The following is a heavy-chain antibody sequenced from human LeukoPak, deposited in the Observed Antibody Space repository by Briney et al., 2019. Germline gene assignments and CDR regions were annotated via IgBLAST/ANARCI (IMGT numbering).Heavy chain of an antibody. CDR2: INPNSGGT. D-gene: IGHD2-15*01. CDR1: GYTFTGYY. J-gene: IGHJ4*02. CDR3: ARGGGIVVVVAATLT. Sequence: GASVKVSCKASGYTFTGYYMHWVRQAPGQGLERMGWINPNSGGTNYAQKFQGRVTMTRDTSISTAYMELSRLRSDDTAVYYCARGGGIVVVVAATLTWGQGTLVTVSS. V-gene: IGHV1-2*02.